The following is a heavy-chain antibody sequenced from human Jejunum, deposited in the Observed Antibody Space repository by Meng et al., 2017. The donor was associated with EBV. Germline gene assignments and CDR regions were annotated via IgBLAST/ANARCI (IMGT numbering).Heavy chain of an antibody. V-gene: IGHV1-69*06. D-gene: IGHD3-22*01. CDR2: IIPIFGRT. J-gene: IGHJ4*02. CDR3: ARDQGRDYDSSTYYTH. CDR1: GGTFSSYV. Sequence: GELVQSGAEVKKPGASVKVSCKASGGTFSSYVINWVRQAPGQGLEWMGGIIPIFGRTNYALEFQDRVTITADKFTSTVYMEMSSLKSEDTAVYYCARDQGRDYDSSTYYTHWGRGTLVTVSS.